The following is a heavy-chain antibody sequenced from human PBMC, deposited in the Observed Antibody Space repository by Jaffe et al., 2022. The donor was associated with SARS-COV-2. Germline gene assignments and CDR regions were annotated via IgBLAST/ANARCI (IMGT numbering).Heavy chain of an antibody. V-gene: IGHV3-30*04. CDR3: ARDLDIGGLLGPDY. CDR2: ISYDGSNK. CDR1: GFTFSSYA. Sequence: QVQLVESGGGVVQPGRSLRLSCAASGFTFSSYAMHWVRQAPGKGLEWVAVISYDGSNKYYADSVKGRFTISRDNSKNTLYLQMNSLRAEDTAVYYCARDLDIGGLLGPDYWGQGTLVTVSS. D-gene: IGHD3-10*01. J-gene: IGHJ4*02.